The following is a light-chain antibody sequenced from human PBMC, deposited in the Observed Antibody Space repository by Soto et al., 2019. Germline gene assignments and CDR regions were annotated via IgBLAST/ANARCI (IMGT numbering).Light chain of an antibody. J-gene: IGKJ4*01. CDR3: QQLSRYPLT. CDR1: QTISSW. V-gene: IGKV1-5*03. Sequence: DIQLTQSPSFLSPSIGESVTITCRASQTISSWLAWYQQKPGKAPKLLIYKASTLKSGVPSRFGGSGSGTEFSLTIRALQPEDFATYYCQQLSRYPLTFGGGTKVDIK. CDR2: KAS.